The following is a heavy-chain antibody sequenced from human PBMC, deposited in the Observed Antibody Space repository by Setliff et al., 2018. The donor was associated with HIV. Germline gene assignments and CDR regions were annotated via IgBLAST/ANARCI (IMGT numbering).Heavy chain of an antibody. V-gene: IGHV4-34*01. CDR2: TSHSGEV. J-gene: IGHJ5*02. CDR1: GGPFSDCH. CDR3: ARQFPPYHSGAHYSDL. D-gene: IGHD6-19*01. Sequence: SETLSLTCAVYGGPFSDCHWTWIRQAPGKGLEWIGGTSHSGEVTYNASLKSRITISVATSKRQFSLKLTSVTATDTAMYYCARQFPPYHSGAHYSDLWSQGTLVTVSS.